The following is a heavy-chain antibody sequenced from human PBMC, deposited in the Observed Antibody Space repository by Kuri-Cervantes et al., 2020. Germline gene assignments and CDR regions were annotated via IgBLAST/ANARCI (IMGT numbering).Heavy chain of an antibody. CDR1: GFTFDDYG. J-gene: IGHJ4*02. CDR3: AREGSGYYFDY. V-gene: IGHV3-20*04. CDR2: INWNGGST. D-gene: IGHD3-22*01. Sequence: GESLKISCAASGFTFDDYGMSWVRQAPGKGLEWVSGINWNGGSTGYADSVKGRFTISRDNAKNSLYLQMNSLRAEDTALYYCAREGSGYYFDYWGQRTLVTVSS.